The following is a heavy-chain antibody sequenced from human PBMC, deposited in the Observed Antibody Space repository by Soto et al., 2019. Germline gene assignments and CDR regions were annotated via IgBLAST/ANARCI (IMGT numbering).Heavy chain of an antibody. CDR2: IYTSGST. D-gene: IGHD4-17*01. CDR3: AREYGDYQTYWFDP. J-gene: IGHJ5*02. CDR1: GGSISSYY. V-gene: IGHV4-4*07. Sequence: SETLSLTCTVSGGSISSYYWSWIRQPAGKGLEWIGRIYTSGSTNYNPSLKSRVTMSVDTSKNQFSLKLSSVTAADTAVYYCAREYGDYQTYWFDPWGQGTLVTVSS.